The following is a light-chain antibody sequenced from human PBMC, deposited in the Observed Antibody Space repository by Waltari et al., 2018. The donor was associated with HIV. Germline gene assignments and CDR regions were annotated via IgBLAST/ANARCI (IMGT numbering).Light chain of an antibody. J-gene: IGLJ2*01. CDR2: SDI. Sequence: QSALTQPPSVSGAPGQRVTISCTGNRSNIGAGYFVHWYQHLPGTAPKLLVYSDINRPSGVPDRFSGSKSGTSASLVLTGLQAEDEADYYCQSYDSSMRASVFGGGTKLTVL. V-gene: IGLV1-40*01. CDR1: RSNIGAGYF. CDR3: QSYDSSMRASV.